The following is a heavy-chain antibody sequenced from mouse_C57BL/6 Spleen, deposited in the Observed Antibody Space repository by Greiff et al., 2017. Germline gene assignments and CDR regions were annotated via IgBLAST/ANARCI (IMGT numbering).Heavy chain of an antibody. CDR3: ARWGYDYGGAY. D-gene: IGHD2-4*01. V-gene: IGHV1-61*01. Sequence: VQLQQPGAELVRPGSSVKLSCKASGYTFTSYWMDWVKQRPGQGLEWIGNIYPSDSETHYNQKFKDKATLTVDKSSSTAYMQLSSLTSEDSAVYYCARWGYDYGGAYWGQGTTLTVSS. J-gene: IGHJ2*01. CDR1: GYTFTSYW. CDR2: IYPSDSET.